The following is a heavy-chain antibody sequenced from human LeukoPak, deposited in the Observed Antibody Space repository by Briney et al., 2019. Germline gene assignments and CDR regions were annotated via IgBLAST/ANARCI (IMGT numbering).Heavy chain of an antibody. D-gene: IGHD4-17*01. Sequence: ASVKVSCKTSGYTFTGYYMHWVRQAPGQGFEWMGWINPNSGGTNYAQKFQGRVTMTRDTSISTAYMELSRLRSDDTAVYYCARVGDYIPTSDYWGQGTLVTVSS. CDR1: GYTFTGYY. J-gene: IGHJ4*02. CDR3: ARVGDYIPTSDY. CDR2: INPNSGGT. V-gene: IGHV1-2*02.